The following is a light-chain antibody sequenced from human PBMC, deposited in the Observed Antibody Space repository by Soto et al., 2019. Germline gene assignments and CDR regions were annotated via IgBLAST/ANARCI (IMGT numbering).Light chain of an antibody. CDR3: QQYKTWRQIT. CDR2: GAS. Sequence: EIVMTQSPATLSVSPGERATLSCRASQSISSNVGWYQQRPGQAPRLLIYGASTRATGIPARFSGSGSGTECTLTISSLESEDSAVYYCQQYKTWRQITFGQGTRLEIK. V-gene: IGKV3-15*01. J-gene: IGKJ5*01. CDR1: QSISSN.